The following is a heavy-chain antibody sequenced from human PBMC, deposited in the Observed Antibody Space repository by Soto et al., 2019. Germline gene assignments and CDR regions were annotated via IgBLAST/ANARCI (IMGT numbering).Heavy chain of an antibody. D-gene: IGHD6-13*01. J-gene: IGHJ5*02. V-gene: IGHV3-23*01. CDR1: GFTFSSYA. Sequence: VRLSCAASGFTFSSYAMSLVRQAPGTGLEWVSAISGSGGSTYYADSVKGRFTISRDNSKNPRYLQMNSMRAEDTAVYYCAKLEGYISSRGWFAPRSQRTPVTVSS. CDR3: AKLEGYISSRGWFAP. CDR2: ISGSGGST.